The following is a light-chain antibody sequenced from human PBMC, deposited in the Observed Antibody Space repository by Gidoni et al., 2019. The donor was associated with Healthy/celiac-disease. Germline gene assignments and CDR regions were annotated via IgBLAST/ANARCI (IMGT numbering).Light chain of an antibody. CDR2: GAS. V-gene: IGKV3-20*01. CDR3: QQYGSSPLT. CDR1: QSVSSSY. Sequence: DIVLTQSPGTLSLSPGERATLSCRASQSVSSSYLAWYQQKPGQAPRLLIYGASSRATGIPDRFSCSGSGTDFTLTISRLEPEEFAVYYCQQYGSSPLTFGGGTKVEIK. J-gene: IGKJ4*01.